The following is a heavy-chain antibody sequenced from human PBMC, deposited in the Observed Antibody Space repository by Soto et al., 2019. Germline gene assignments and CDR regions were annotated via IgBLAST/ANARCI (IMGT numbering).Heavy chain of an antibody. CDR2: ISYDGSNK. J-gene: IGHJ4*02. CDR1: GFTFSSDG. V-gene: IGHV3-30*03. Sequence: QVQLVESGGGVVQPGRSLRISCAASGFTFSSDGMHWVRQAPGKGLEWVAVISYDGSNKDYADSVKGRFTISRDNSKNTLYLQMNSLRAEDTAVYYCASLGNSDYWGEGTLVTVSS. CDR3: ASLGNSDY.